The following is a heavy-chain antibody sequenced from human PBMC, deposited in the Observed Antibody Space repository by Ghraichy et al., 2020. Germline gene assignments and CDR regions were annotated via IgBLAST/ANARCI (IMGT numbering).Heavy chain of an antibody. Sequence: LSLTCAASGFTFSSYSMNWVRQAPGKGLEWVSYISSSSNTIYYADSVKGRFTISRDSAKNSLYLQMNSLRDEDTAVYYCTRDRLEEWQLLRYAFDNWGQGTMVTVSS. CDR1: GFTFSSYS. V-gene: IGHV3-48*02. CDR2: ISSSSNTI. J-gene: IGHJ3*02. D-gene: IGHD1-26*01. CDR3: TRDRLEEWQLLRYAFDN.